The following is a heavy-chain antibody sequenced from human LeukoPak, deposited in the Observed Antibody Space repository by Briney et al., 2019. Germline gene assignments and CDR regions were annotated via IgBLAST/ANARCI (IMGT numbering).Heavy chain of an antibody. CDR1: GGSISSGSYY. Sequence: PSQTLSLTCTVSGGSISSGSYYWGWIRQPAGKGLEWIGRIYISGSTNYNPSLKSRVTISVVTSNNQISQKLRSVTAADTAVYYCARFSMVRGVIAQTHYYYYYMDVWGKGTTVTASS. D-gene: IGHD3-10*01. J-gene: IGHJ6*03. CDR2: IYISGST. V-gene: IGHV4-61*02. CDR3: ARFSMVRGVIAQTHYYYYYMDV.